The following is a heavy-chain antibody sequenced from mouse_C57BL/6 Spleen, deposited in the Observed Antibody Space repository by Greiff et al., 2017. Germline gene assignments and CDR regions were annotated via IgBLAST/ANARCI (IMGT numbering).Heavy chain of an antibody. CDR2: INPGSGGT. V-gene: IGHV1-54*01. CDR1: GYAFTNYL. Sequence: QVQLQQSGAELVRPGTSVKVSCKASGYAFTNYLIEWIKQRPGQGLEWIGVINPGSGGTNYNEKFQGKAILTADKSSSTAYMQLSSLTSEDSAVYFGARDGNYDYWGQGTTLTVSS. J-gene: IGHJ2*01. CDR3: ARDGNYDY. D-gene: IGHD2-1*01.